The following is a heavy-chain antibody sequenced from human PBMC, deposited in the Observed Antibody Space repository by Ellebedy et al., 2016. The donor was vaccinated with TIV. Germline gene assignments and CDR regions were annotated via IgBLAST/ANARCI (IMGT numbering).Heavy chain of an antibody. D-gene: IGHD2-8*02. CDR2: IGSSAYTT. Sequence: PGGSLRLSCAASGFNFGGHAMKWVRQAPGKGLEWVSSIGSSAYTTHYADSVKGRFTISRDTSRNTLYLQMNRLRGEDTAVYFCSKDVRYTTGWGGAFDIWGQGEMVTVSS. J-gene: IGHJ3*02. CDR1: GFNFGGHA. CDR3: SKDVRYTTGWGGAFDI. V-gene: IGHV3-23*01.